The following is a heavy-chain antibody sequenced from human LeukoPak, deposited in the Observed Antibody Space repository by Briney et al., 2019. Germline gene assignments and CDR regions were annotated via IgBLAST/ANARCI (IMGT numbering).Heavy chain of an antibody. V-gene: IGHV3-21*01. CDR1: GFIFSSYS. D-gene: IGHD2-2*01. CDR2: ISSSSSYT. CDR3: ASEVVVPAALDY. Sequence: GGSLRLSCAASGFIFSSYSMNWVRQAPGKGLEWVSSISSSSSYTYYADSVKGRFIISRDNAKNSLYLQMNSLRAEDTAVYYCASEVVVPAALDYWGQGTLVTVTS. J-gene: IGHJ4*02.